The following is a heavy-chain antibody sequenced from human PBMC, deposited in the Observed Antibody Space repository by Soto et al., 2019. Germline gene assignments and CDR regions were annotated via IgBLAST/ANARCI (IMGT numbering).Heavy chain of an antibody. J-gene: IGHJ1*01. CDR2: ISPLKGRT. CDR3: AMDYGDRPEYFKH. D-gene: IGHD4-17*01. Sequence: QVQLVQSGPDLKRPGASMKVSCKASGYTFTSYGISWVRQSPGQGLEWMAWISPLKGRTQYSQKAKGRVTLSTDTSSNTAYMEMTTLRVDDTAVYYCAMDYGDRPEYFKHWCQGTLVTVS. V-gene: IGHV1-18*04. CDR1: GYTFTSYG.